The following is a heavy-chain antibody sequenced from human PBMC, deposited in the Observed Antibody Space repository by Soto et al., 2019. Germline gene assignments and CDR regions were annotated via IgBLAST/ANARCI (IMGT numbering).Heavy chain of an antibody. CDR3: AREDIVLMVPQY. V-gene: IGHV3-30-3*01. CDR2: ISYDGSNK. CDR1: GFTFSSYA. J-gene: IGHJ4*02. D-gene: IGHD2-8*01. Sequence: GGSLRLSCADSGFTFSSYAMHWVRQAPGKGLEWVAVISYDGSNKYYADSVKGRFTISRDNSKNTLYLQMNSLRAEDTAVCYCAREDIVLMVPQYWGQGTLVTVSS.